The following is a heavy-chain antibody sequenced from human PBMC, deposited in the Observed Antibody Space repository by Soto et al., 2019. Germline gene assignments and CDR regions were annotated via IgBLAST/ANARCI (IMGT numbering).Heavy chain of an antibody. CDR2: IDWDDDK. V-gene: IGHV2-70*01. D-gene: IGHD6-13*01. Sequence: SGPTLVNPTPTLTLTCTFSGFSLSTSGMCVSWIRQPPGKALEWLALIDWDDDKYYSTSLKTRLTISKDTSKNQVVLTMTNMDPVDTATYYCARISYSSSWYDVYYWGQGTLVTVSS. J-gene: IGHJ4*02. CDR3: ARISYSSSWYDVYY. CDR1: GFSLSTSGMC.